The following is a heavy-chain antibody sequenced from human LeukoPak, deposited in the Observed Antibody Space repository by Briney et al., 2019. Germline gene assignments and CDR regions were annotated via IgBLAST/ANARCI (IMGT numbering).Heavy chain of an antibody. V-gene: IGHV3-21*06. CDR3: ARTAGKWYFDL. D-gene: IGHD1-26*01. Sequence: PGGSLRLSCAASGFTFNIYDMNWVRQAPGKWLEWVSSVDTSSFYMYYADSVKGRFTTSRDNAKNSLYLQMNSVRAEDTAVYYCARTAGKWYFDLWGRGTLVTVSS. J-gene: IGHJ2*01. CDR1: GFTFNIYD. CDR2: VDTSSFYM.